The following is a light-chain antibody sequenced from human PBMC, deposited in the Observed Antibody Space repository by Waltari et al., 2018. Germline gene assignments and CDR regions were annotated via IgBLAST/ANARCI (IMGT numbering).Light chain of an antibody. Sequence: DIVMTQSPESLAVSLGERATINCKSSQSLLYYSNDKNYLAWYQQKPGQPPKLLIYWAATRQSGVPDRFRGVGSGTDFTLTISSLQAEDVAVYYCQQYYSRRTFGQGTKVEIK. CDR3: QQYYSRRT. V-gene: IGKV4-1*01. CDR2: WAA. J-gene: IGKJ1*01. CDR1: QSLLYYSNDKNY.